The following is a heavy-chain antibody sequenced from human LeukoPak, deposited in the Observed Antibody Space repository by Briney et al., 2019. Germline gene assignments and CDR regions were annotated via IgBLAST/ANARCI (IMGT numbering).Heavy chain of an antibody. CDR1: GGSFSGYY. D-gene: IGHD3-9*01. Sequence: SETLSLTCAVYGGSFSGYYWSWIRQPPGKGLEWIGEINHSGSTNYNPSLKSRVTISVDTSKNQFSLKLSSVTAADTAVYYCARHREPYYDILTGYYNGRYFDYWGQGTLVTVSS. CDR2: INHSGST. J-gene: IGHJ4*02. CDR3: ARHREPYYDILTGYYNGRYFDY. V-gene: IGHV4-34*01.